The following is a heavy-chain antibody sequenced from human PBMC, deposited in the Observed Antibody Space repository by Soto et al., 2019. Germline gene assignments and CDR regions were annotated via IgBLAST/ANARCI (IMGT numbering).Heavy chain of an antibody. J-gene: IGHJ4*02. CDR3: AGSPSYYDFWSGYYTGTFDY. CDR2: INPSGGST. D-gene: IGHD3-3*01. Sequence: ASVKVSCKASGYTFTSYYMHWVRQAPGQGLEWMGIINPSGGSTSYAQKFQGRVTMTRDTSTSTVYMELSSLRSEDTAVYYCAGSPSYYDFWSGYYTGTFDYWGQGTLVTVSS. CDR1: GYTFTSYY. V-gene: IGHV1-46*01.